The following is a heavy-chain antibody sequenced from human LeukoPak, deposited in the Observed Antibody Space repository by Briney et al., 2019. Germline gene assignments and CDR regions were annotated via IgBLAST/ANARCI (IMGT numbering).Heavy chain of an antibody. D-gene: IGHD6-19*01. J-gene: IGHJ4*02. CDR1: GFTFSSYW. CDR3: ARDQSVAGTLFDY. V-gene: IGHV3-7*03. CDR2: IKQDGSEK. Sequence: GGSLRLSCAASGFTFSSYWMNWVRQAPGKGLEWVASIKQDGSEKYYVDSVKGRCTISRDNAKNSLYLQMNSLRAEDTAVYYCARDQSVAGTLFDYWGQGTLVTVSS.